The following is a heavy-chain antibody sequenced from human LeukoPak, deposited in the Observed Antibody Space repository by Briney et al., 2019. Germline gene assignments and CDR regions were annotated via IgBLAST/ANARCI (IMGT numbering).Heavy chain of an antibody. Sequence: GGSLRLSCAASGFTFSSYAMSWVRQAPGKGLEWVSAISGSGGSTYYADSVEGRFTISRDNSKNTLYLQMNSLRAEDTAVYYRAKTSWDKAMANEFDYRGQGTLVTVSS. V-gene: IGHV3-23*01. J-gene: IGHJ4*02. CDR1: GFTFSSYA. D-gene: IGHD5-18*01. CDR2: ISGSGGST. CDR3: AKTSWDKAMANEFDY.